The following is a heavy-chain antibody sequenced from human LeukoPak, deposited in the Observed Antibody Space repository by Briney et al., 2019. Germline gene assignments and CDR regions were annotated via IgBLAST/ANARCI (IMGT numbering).Heavy chain of an antibody. V-gene: IGHV3-30*04. J-gene: IGHJ4*02. CDR3: ARGGGAYYDFWSGPGGWYYFDY. CDR2: ISYDGSNK. D-gene: IGHD3-3*01. CDR1: GFTFSSYA. Sequence: PGGSLRLSCAASGFTFSSYAMHWVRQAPGKGLEWVAVISYDGSNKYYADSVKGRFTISRDNSKNTLYLQMNSLRAEDTAVYYCARGGGAYYDFWSGPGGWYYFDYWGQGTLVTVSS.